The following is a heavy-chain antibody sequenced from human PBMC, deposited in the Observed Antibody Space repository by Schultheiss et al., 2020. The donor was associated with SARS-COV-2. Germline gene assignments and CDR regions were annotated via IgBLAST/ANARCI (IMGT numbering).Heavy chain of an antibody. Sequence: ASVKVSCKASGYTFTGYYMHWVRQAPGQGLEWMGWINPNSGGTNYAQKFQGWVTMTRDTSISTAYMELSRLRSDDTAVYYCARGGAAAGTPRAPNFDYWGQGTLVTVSS. CDR2: INPNSGGT. CDR1: GYTFTGYY. D-gene: IGHD6-13*01. J-gene: IGHJ4*02. CDR3: ARGGAAAGTPRAPNFDY. V-gene: IGHV1-2*04.